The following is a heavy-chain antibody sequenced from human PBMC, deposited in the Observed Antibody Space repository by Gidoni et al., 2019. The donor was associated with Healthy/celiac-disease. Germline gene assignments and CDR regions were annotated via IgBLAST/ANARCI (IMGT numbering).Heavy chain of an antibody. D-gene: IGHD2-2*02. Sequence: QVQLVQSGTAVKKPGASVKVSCKASEYPVTNYSMHWVRQAPGQRLEWMGWINAGNGNTKYSQKFQGRVTITRDTSASTAYMELSSLRSEDTAVYYCARDATCSSTSCYKYYYMDVWGKGTTVTVSS. CDR2: INAGNGNT. J-gene: IGHJ6*03. CDR3: ARDATCSSTSCYKYYYMDV. CDR1: EYPVTNYS. V-gene: IGHV1-3*01.